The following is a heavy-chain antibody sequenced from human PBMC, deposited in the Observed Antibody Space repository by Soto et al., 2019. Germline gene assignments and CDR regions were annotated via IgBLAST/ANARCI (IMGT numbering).Heavy chain of an antibody. J-gene: IGHJ4*02. Sequence: SETLSLTCTVSGGSISSRSYYWGWIRQPPGKGLEWIGSIYYSGSTYYNPSLKSRVTISVDTSKNQFSLKLSSVTAADTAVYYCASYDSSGYPFDYWGQGTLVTVSS. CDR2: IYYSGST. CDR3: ASYDSSGYPFDY. V-gene: IGHV4-39*01. D-gene: IGHD3-22*01. CDR1: GGSISSRSYY.